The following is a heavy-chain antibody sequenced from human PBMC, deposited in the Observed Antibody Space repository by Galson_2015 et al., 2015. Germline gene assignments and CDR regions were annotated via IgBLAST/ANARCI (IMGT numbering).Heavy chain of an antibody. CDR3: AHETSVVPRHMDV. CDR2: IYWNDDK. D-gene: IGHD4-23*01. J-gene: IGHJ6*02. V-gene: IGHV2-5*01. Sequence: PALVKPTQPLTLACTCSGFSLSTNGVGVGWIRQPPGKALEWLALIYWNDDKRYSPSLQSRLTITKDTSKNHVILTITNMDPVDTATYYCAHETSVVPRHMDVWGQGTTVTVSS. CDR1: GFSLSTNGVG.